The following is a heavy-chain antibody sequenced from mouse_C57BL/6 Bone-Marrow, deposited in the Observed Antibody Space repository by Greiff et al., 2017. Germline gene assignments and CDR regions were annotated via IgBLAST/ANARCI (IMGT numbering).Heavy chain of an antibody. CDR1: GYTFTNYW. CDR3: ARVLYYWGDY. J-gene: IGHJ4*01. D-gene: IGHD2-1*01. V-gene: IGHV1-63*01. CDR2: IYPGGGYT. Sequence: VQLQQSGAELVRPGTSVKMSCKASGYTFTNYWIGWAKQRPGHGLEWIGDIYPGGGYTNYNEKFKGKATLTADKSSSTAYMQFSSLTSEDSASYYCARVLYYWGDYWGQGTSVTVSS.